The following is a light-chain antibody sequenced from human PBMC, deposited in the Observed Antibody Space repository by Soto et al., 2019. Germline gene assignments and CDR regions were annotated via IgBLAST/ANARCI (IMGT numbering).Light chain of an antibody. CDR1: QSIGSY. J-gene: IGKJ4*01. Sequence: EIVLTQSPATLSLSPGERATLSCRASQSIGSYLAWYQQKPGQAPRLLIYDASNRATGIPARFSGSGSGRDFTLTINSIEPEDFAVYYCQQRSNWPLTFGGGTKVDIK. V-gene: IGKV3-11*02. CDR2: DAS. CDR3: QQRSNWPLT.